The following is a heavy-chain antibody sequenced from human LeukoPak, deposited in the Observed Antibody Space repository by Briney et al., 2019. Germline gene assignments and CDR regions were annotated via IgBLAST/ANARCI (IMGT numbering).Heavy chain of an antibody. V-gene: IGHV3-21*01. D-gene: IGHD3-3*01. CDR1: GFTFSSYS. J-gene: IGHJ5*02. CDR3: ARARVFGVVMGNWFDP. Sequence: KPGGSLRLSCAASGFTFSSYSMNWVRQAPGKGLEWVSSISSSSSYIYYADSVKGRFTISRDNAKNSLYLQMNSLRAEDTAVYYCARARVFGVVMGNWFDPWGQGTLVTVSS. CDR2: ISSSSSYI.